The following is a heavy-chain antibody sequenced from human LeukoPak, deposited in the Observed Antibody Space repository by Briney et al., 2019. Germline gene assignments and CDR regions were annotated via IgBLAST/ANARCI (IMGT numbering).Heavy chain of an antibody. CDR3: FGITVTDVPY. CDR2: IRYDGSNK. CDR1: GLPFSHSG. Sequence: GGSLRLSCAASGLPFSHSGMHWVRPAPGKGLEWVAFIRYDGSNKYYADSVKGRFTISRDNSKNALYLQMNSLRGEDTAVYYCFGITVTDVPYWGQGTLVTVSS. J-gene: IGHJ4*02. V-gene: IGHV3-30*02. D-gene: IGHD1-7*01.